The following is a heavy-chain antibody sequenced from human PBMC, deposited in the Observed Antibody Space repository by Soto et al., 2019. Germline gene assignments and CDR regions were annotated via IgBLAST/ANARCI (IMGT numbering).Heavy chain of an antibody. D-gene: IGHD2-2*01. Sequence: NPGGSLRLSCAASGFTFSDYYMSWIRQAPGKGLEGVSYISSSGSNIYYADSVKGRFTISRDNSKNSLYLQMNSLRAEDTAVYYCARDKESLVPAANWFDPWGQGTLVTVSS. J-gene: IGHJ5*02. CDR2: ISSSGSNI. CDR3: ARDKESLVPAANWFDP. CDR1: GFTFSDYY. V-gene: IGHV3-11*01.